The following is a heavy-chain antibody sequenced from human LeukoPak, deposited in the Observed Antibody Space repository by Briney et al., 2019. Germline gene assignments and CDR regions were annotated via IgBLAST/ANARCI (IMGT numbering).Heavy chain of an antibody. CDR1: GFTFSSYW. CDR2: IKQDGSEK. CDR3: ARNRPNYGDYYGMDV. D-gene: IGHD4-17*01. Sequence: GGSLRLSRAASGFTFSSYWMSWVRQAPGKGLEWVANIKQDGSEKYYVDSVKGRFTISRDNAKNSLYLQMNSLRAEDTAVYYCARNRPNYGDYYGMDVWGQGTTVTVSS. V-gene: IGHV3-7*01. J-gene: IGHJ6*02.